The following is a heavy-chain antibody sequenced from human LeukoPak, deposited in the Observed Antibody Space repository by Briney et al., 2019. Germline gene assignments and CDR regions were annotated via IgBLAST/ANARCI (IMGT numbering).Heavy chain of an antibody. J-gene: IGHJ4*02. Sequence: SETLSLTCTVFGGSISTYYWNWIRQPPGKGLEWIGYIYYSGSTDYNPSLKSRVTISVDTSKKQFSLKLSSVTAADTAVYYCARLQQWLPRDYWGQGTLVTVSS. CDR3: ARLQQWLPRDY. D-gene: IGHD6-19*01. CDR1: GGSISTYY. CDR2: IYYSGST. V-gene: IGHV4-59*08.